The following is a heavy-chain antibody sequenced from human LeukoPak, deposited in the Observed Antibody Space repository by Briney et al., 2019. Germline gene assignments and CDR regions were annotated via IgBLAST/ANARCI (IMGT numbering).Heavy chain of an antibody. CDR1: GFTFSNAW. CDR2: IKSKTDGGTT. J-gene: IGHJ4*02. Sequence: GGSLRLSCAASGFTFSNAWMSWVRQAPVKGLEWDGRIKSKTDGGTTDYAAPVKGRFTISRDDSKNTLYLQMNSLKTEDTAVYYCTTTWIWGQGTLVTVSS. D-gene: IGHD5-12*01. V-gene: IGHV3-15*01. CDR3: TTTWI.